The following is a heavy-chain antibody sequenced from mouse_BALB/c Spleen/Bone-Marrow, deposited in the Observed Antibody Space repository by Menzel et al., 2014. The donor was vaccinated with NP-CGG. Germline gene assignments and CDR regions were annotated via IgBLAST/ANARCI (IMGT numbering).Heavy chain of an antibody. CDR2: INPDSSTI. Sequence: EVQLQQSGGGLVQPGGSLKLSCAASGFDFSRYWMSWVRQAPGKGLEWIREINPDSSTINYTPSLKDKFIISRDNAKNTLYLQMSKVRSEDTALYYCASLHYYGFFAYWGQGTLVTVSA. CDR1: GFDFSRYW. V-gene: IGHV4-1*02. J-gene: IGHJ3*01. D-gene: IGHD1-2*01. CDR3: ASLHYYGFFAY.